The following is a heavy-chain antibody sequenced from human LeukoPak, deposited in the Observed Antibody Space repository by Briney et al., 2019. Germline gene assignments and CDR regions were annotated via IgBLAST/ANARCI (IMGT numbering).Heavy chain of an antibody. J-gene: IGHJ4*02. CDR2: MSPADSFS. CDR1: GYIFTNYC. CDR3: ARRGSSWSVDY. V-gene: IGHV5-51*01. D-gene: IGHD6-13*01. Sequence: HGESLKISCQGSGYIFTNYCIGWVRQMPGKGLEWMGIMSPADSFSKYSPSFQGQVTISADNSITTAYLQWSSLKASDTAMYYCARRGSSWSVDYWGQGTLVTVSS.